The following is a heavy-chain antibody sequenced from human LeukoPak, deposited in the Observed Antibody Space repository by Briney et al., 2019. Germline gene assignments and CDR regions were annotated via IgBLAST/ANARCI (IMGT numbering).Heavy chain of an antibody. V-gene: IGHV3-7*01. CDR2: IKEDGSEK. J-gene: IGHJ4*02. CDR1: GFPFSRYW. Sequence: GGSLRLSCAASGFPFSRYWMSWVRQAPGKGLEWVANIKEDGSEKYYVDSVEGRFTISRDNAKNSLYLQMNSLRAEDTAVYYCARLRGFDYWGQGTLVTVSS. D-gene: IGHD3-10*01. CDR3: ARLRGFDY.